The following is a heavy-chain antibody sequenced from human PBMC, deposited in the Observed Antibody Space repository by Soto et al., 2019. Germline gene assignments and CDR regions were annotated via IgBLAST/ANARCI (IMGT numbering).Heavy chain of an antibody. CDR1: GGSISSGGYY. V-gene: IGHV4-31*03. CDR3: ASSAGGGQPIYNWLDP. D-gene: IGHD2-15*01. J-gene: IGHJ5*02. CDR2: IYYSGST. Sequence: QVQLQESGPGLVKPSQTLSLTCTVSGGSISSGGYYWSWIRQPPGKGLEWIGYIYYSGSTYYNPSPKSRVTISVDTSTTQFPLKLTAVNAANTAVYYCASSAGGGQPIYNWLDPWGQGTLVTVSS.